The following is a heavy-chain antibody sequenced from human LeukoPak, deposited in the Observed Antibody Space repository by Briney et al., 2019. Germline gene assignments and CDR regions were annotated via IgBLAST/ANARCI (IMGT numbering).Heavy chain of an antibody. CDR3: ARGNDFWSGYSSPNDWFDP. Sequence: PSETLSLTCTVSGGSISSYYWSWIRQPPGKGLEWIGYIYYSGSTKYNPSLKSRVTISVDTSKNQFSLKLSSVTAADTAVYYCARGNDFWSGYSSPNDWFDPWGQGTLVTVSS. CDR1: GGSISSYY. D-gene: IGHD3-3*01. V-gene: IGHV4-59*01. J-gene: IGHJ5*02. CDR2: IYYSGST.